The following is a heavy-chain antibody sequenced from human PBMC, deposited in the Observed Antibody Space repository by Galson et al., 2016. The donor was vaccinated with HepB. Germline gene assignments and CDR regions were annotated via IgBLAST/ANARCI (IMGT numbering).Heavy chain of an antibody. V-gene: IGHV3-23*01. CDR3: AREGRSSNWNDWYFDL. Sequence: SLRLSCAASGFTFSSYAMSWVRQAPGTGPEWVSGISSSGGSAVYVDSVRGRLTISRENAKNSLYLQMNSLRAGDTAVYYCAREGRSSNWNDWYFDLWGRGTLVTVSS. J-gene: IGHJ2*01. CDR1: GFTFSSYA. CDR2: ISSSGGSA. D-gene: IGHD1-1*01.